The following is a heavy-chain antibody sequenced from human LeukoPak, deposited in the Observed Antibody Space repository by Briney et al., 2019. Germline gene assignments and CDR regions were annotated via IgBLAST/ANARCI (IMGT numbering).Heavy chain of an antibody. V-gene: IGHV1-18*01. CDR1: GGTFSSYA. CDR2: ISAYNGNT. Sequence: GASVKVSCKASGGTFSSYAISWVRQAPGQGLEWMGWISAYNGNTNYAQKLQGRVTMTTDTSTSTAYMELRSLRSDDTAVYYCARVYYGSGANWFDPWGQGTLVTVSS. CDR3: ARVYYGSGANWFDP. D-gene: IGHD3-10*01. J-gene: IGHJ5*02.